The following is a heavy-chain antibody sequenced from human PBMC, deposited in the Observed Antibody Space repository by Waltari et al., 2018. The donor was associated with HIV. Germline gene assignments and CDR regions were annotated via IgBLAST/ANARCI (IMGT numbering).Heavy chain of an antibody. CDR1: GGTFNSLA. D-gene: IGHD5-12*01. J-gene: IGHJ6*02. CDR2: IIPIYGAA. V-gene: IGHV1-69*12. Sequence: QVHLVQSGAEVKKPGSSVRVSCKASGGTFNSLAISWVRQAPGQGLEWMGGIIPIYGAAEYTQKFQGRVTFTAEESTSTAYMELSSLRFEDTAVYYCVRDVDNNGVDVWGQGTTVTVSS. CDR3: VRDVDNNGVDV.